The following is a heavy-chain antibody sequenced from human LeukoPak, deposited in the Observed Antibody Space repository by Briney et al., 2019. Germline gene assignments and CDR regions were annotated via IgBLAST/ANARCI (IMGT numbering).Heavy chain of an antibody. CDR1: GFTFDGYA. CDR2: ITWDSGNK. Sequence: GGSLRLACAASGFTFDGYAMHWVRQPPGKGLEWVSGITWDSGNKHYADSVKGRFTISRDNAKKSLYLQMNSLTAADTALYHCAKVSLKGYYYYGLDVWGQGTTVTDSS. V-gene: IGHV3-9*01. J-gene: IGHJ6*02. CDR3: AKVSLKGYYYYGLDV.